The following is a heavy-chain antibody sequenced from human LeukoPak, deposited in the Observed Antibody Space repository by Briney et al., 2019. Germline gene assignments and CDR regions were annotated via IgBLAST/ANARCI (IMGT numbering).Heavy chain of an antibody. D-gene: IGHD3-10*01. CDR2: IYYSGST. Sequence: SETLSLTCTVSGGSISSYYWSWIRQPPGKGLEWIGYIYYSGSTNYNPSLKSRVTISVDTSKNQFSLKLSSVTAADTAVYYCARARFERWFDPWGQGTLVTVSS. J-gene: IGHJ5*02. CDR1: GGSISSYY. V-gene: IGHV4-59*12. CDR3: ARARFERWFDP.